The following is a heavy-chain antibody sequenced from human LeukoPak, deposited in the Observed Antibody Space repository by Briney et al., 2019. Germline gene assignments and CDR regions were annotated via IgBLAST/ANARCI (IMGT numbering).Heavy chain of an antibody. V-gene: IGHV3-30*04. CDR2: ISYDGSNK. CDR3: ARDRSSLDV. CDR1: GFTFSSYA. Sequence: GGSLRLSCAASGFTFSSYAMHWVRQAPGKGLEWVAVISYDGSNKYYADSVKGRFTISRDNSKNTLYLQMNSLRAEDTAVYYCARDRSSLDVWGQGTTVTVSS. D-gene: IGHD6-13*01. J-gene: IGHJ6*02.